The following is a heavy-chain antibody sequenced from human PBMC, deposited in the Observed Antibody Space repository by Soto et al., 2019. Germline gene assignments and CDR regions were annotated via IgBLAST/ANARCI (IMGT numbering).Heavy chain of an antibody. D-gene: IGHD2-21*01. CDR1: GCTFSSYA. CDR3: ARERDFSTSDQPPHLLDP. V-gene: IGHV1-69*06. CDR2: IIPIFGTA. J-gene: IGHJ5*02. Sequence: GASVKVSCKASGCTFSSYAISWVRQAPGQGLEWMGGIIPIFGTANYAQKFQGRVTIIADKSTSTAYVELSSLRAEDTAVYYCARERDFSTSDQPPHLLDPWGQGTMVTVSS.